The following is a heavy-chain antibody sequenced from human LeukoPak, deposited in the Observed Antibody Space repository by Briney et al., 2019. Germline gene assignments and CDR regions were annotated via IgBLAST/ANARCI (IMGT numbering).Heavy chain of an antibody. Sequence: GGSLRLSCAASGFTVSSNYMSWVRQAPGKGLEWVSVIYSGGSTYYADSVKGRFTISRDNSENTLYLQMNSLRAEDTAVYYCARSFVERYCSSTSCYLSPYYFDYWGQGTLVTVSS. D-gene: IGHD2-2*01. CDR2: IYSGGST. CDR3: ARSFVERYCSSTSCYLSPYYFDY. J-gene: IGHJ4*02. CDR1: GFTVSSNY. V-gene: IGHV3-66*02.